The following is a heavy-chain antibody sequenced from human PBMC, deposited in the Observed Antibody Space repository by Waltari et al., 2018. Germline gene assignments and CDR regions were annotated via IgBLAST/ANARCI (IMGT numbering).Heavy chain of an antibody. CDR1: GGTFSSYA. CDR3: ARDSEDIVVVPAAIRSYYYYYMDV. D-gene: IGHD2-2*02. CDR2: IIPIFGTA. J-gene: IGHJ6*03. V-gene: IGHV1-69*12. Sequence: QVQLVQSGAEVKKPGSSVKVSCKASGGTFSSYAISWVRQAPGPGLEWMGGIIPIFGTANYAQKFQGRVTITADESTSTAYMELSSLRSEDTAVYYCARDSEDIVVVPAAIRSYYYYYMDVWGKGTTVTISS.